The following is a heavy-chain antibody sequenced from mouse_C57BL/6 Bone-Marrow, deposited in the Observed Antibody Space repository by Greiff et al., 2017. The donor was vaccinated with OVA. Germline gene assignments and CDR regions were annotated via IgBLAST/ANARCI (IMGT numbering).Heavy chain of an antibody. CDR3: ARHYYGSHYWYVDV. J-gene: IGHJ1*03. D-gene: IGHD1-1*01. CDR1: GFTFSDYG. CDR2: ISSGSSTI. Sequence: EVKVVESGGGLVKPGGSLKLSCAASGFTFSDYGMHWVRQAPEKGLEWVAYISSGSSTIYYADTVKGRFTISRDNAKNTLFLQMTSLRSEDTAMYYCARHYYGSHYWYVDVWGTGTTVTVSS. V-gene: IGHV5-17*01.